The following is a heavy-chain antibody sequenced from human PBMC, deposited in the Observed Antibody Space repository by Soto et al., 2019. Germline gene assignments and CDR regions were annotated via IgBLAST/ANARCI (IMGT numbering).Heavy chain of an antibody. CDR2: ISGGGDNT. V-gene: IGHV3-23*01. CDR3: AKERLARGFDY. J-gene: IGHJ4*02. CDR1: GFTFSNYA. Sequence: EVQLLDSGGGLVQPGGSLRLSCEASGFTFSNYAMNWVRQAPGKGLEWVLGISGGGDNTYYADSVKGRFTISRDNSKNTVFVLMNSLRAEDTAVYYCAKERLARGFDYWGQGTLVTVSS.